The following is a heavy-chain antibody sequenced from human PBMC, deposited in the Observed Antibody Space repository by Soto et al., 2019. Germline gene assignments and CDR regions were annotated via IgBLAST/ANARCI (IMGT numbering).Heavy chain of an antibody. CDR1: GFTFSSYA. Sequence: EVQLLESGGGLVQPGGSLRLSCAASGFTFSSYAMSWVRQAPGKGLEWVSAISGSGGSTYYADSVKGRFTISRDNSKNTLYLQMNSLRAEDTAVYYCAAAKYGFYYYGMDVWGQGTTVTVSS. D-gene: IGHD2-2*01. CDR2: ISGSGGST. CDR3: AAAKYGFYYYGMDV. V-gene: IGHV3-23*01. J-gene: IGHJ6*02.